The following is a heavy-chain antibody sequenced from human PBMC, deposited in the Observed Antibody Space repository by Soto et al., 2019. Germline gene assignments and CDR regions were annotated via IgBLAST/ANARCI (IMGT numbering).Heavy chain of an antibody. V-gene: IGHV5-51*01. D-gene: IGHD3-22*01. CDR3: GLHYYDSSGYFAFDI. CDR2: IYPGDSDT. CDR1: GYSFTSYW. Sequence: PGESLKISCKGSGYSFTSYWIGWVRQMPGKGLEWMGIIYPGDSDTRYSPSFQGQVTISADKSISTAYLQWSSLKASDTAMYYCGLHYYDSSGYFAFDIWGQGTMVTVS. J-gene: IGHJ3*02.